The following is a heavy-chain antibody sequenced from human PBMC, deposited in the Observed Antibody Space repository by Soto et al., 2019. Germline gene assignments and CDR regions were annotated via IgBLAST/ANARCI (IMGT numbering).Heavy chain of an antibody. J-gene: IGHJ4*02. D-gene: IGHD3-10*01. CDR1: GFTFSNYA. V-gene: IGHV3-23*01. CDR2: VNNGGGGT. CDR3: AKERLGRGIDY. Sequence: EVLLLDSGGGLVQPGGSLRLSCAASGFTFSNYAMTWVRQAPGKGPEWISTVNNGGGGTYYADSVKGRFTISRDNSKNTLYLQVSSLRAEDTAVYYCAKERLGRGIDYWGQGVLLTVSS.